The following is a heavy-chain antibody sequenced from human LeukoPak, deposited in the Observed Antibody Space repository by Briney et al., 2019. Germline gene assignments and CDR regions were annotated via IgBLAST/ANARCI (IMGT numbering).Heavy chain of an antibody. Sequence: PGRSLRLSCAASGFTFDDYAMHWARQAPGKGLEGVSGISWNSGSIGYADSVKGRFTISRDNAKNSLYLQMNSLRAEDTALYYCAKGSDSSSHDAFDIWGQGTMVTVSS. CDR1: GFTFDDYA. CDR3: AKGSDSSSHDAFDI. V-gene: IGHV3-9*01. J-gene: IGHJ3*02. CDR2: ISWNSGSI. D-gene: IGHD6-13*01.